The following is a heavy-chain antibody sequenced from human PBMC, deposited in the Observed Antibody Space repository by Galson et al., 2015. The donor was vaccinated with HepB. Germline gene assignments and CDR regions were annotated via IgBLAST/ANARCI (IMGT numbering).Heavy chain of an antibody. CDR1: GYTFSTDYY. Sequence: SVKVSCKASGYTFSTDYYMHWVRQAPRQGLEWMGWINSNSGGTNYAQKFQGRVTMTRDTSISTAYMELGRLRSDDTAVYYCARVEYHILTGYYPFDYWGQGTLVTVSS. CDR3: ARVEYHILTGYYPFDY. V-gene: IGHV1-2*02. CDR2: INSNSGGT. J-gene: IGHJ4*02. D-gene: IGHD3-9*01.